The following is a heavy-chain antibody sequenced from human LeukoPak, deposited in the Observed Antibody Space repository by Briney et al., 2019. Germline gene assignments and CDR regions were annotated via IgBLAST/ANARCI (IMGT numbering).Heavy chain of an antibody. V-gene: IGHV3-23*01. J-gene: IGHJ4*02. Sequence: GGSLRLSCAASGFTFSEYAMNWVRQAPGKGLEWVSSISDSGRNTYYADSAKGRFTVSRDNSKNTLYLQMNSLRAEDTAVYYCAKFCSGGSCYFDYWGQGTLVTVSS. CDR1: GFTFSEYA. D-gene: IGHD2-15*01. CDR2: ISDSGRNT. CDR3: AKFCSGGSCYFDY.